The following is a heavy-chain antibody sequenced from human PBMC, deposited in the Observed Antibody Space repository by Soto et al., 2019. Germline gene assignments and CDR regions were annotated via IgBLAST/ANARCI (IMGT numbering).Heavy chain of an antibody. CDR2: IKGDGST. V-gene: IGHV4-34*01. CDR3: ARGQEGVVATH. J-gene: IGHJ4*02. Sequence: QVQLQQWGAGLLKPSETLSLNCAVNGGSLSHYYWSWIRQPPGKGLEWIGEIKGDGSTNYSPSLKRRATISADPSNNQVSLRLYAVTAADTGVYYCARGQEGVVATHWDQGTLVTVSS. D-gene: IGHD5-12*01. CDR1: GGSLSHYY.